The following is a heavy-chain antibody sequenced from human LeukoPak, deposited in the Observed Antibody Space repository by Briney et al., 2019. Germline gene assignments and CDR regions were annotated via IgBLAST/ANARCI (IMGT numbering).Heavy chain of an antibody. J-gene: IGHJ4*02. CDR1: GFTFSSYA. CDR3: VRPTSARWRQQGY. CDR2: ISGDGTIT. V-gene: IGHV3-74*01. D-gene: IGHD2-21*02. Sequence: PGGSLRLSCAASGFTFSSYAMSWVRQAPGKGLVWVSRISGDGTITNYADSVKGRFTISRDNAKNTVYLQMSSLRADDTAIYYCVRPTSARWRQQGYWGQGILVTISS.